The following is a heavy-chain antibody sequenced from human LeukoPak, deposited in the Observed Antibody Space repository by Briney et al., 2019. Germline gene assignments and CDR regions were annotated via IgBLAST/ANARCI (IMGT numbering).Heavy chain of an antibody. J-gene: IGHJ6*02. V-gene: IGHV4-31*03. CDR2: IYYSGST. D-gene: IGHD3-3*01. Sequence: SQTLSLTCTVSGGSISSGDYYWSWIRQHPGKGLEWIGYIYYSGSTYYNPSLKSRVTISVDTSKNQFSLKLSSVTAADTAVYYCAAFGVVTPYYYYGMDVWGQGTTVTVSS. CDR3: AAFGVVTPYYYYGMDV. CDR1: GGSISSGDYY.